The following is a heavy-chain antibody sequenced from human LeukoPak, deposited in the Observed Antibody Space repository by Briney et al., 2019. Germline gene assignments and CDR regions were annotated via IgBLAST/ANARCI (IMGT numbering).Heavy chain of an antibody. Sequence: GGFLRLSCAASGFTFSRSGIHWVRQAPGRGLEWVAVISYDERDEYYADSVKGRFTISRDNSKNTLYLQMNSLRAEDTAVYYCAKDSKGSGTYYDRYFDYWGQGALVTVSS. CDR3: AKDSKGSGTYYDRYFDY. CDR1: GFTFSRSG. D-gene: IGHD3-10*01. CDR2: ISYDERDE. J-gene: IGHJ4*02. V-gene: IGHV3-30*18.